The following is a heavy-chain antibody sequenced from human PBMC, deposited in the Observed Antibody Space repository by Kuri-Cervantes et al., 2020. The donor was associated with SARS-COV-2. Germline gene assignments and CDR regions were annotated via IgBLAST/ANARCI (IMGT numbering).Heavy chain of an antibody. CDR2: ISYDGSNK. CDR3: AKDRGDFWYYYMDV. D-gene: IGHD2-21*02. Sequence: GGSLRLSCAASGFTFSSYAMHWVRQAPGKGLEWVAVISYDGSNKYYADSVKGRFTISRDNSKNSLYLQMNSLRVEDTALYYCAKDRGDFWYYYMDVWGKGTTVTVSS. J-gene: IGHJ6*03. CDR1: GFTFSSYA. V-gene: IGHV3-30-3*01.